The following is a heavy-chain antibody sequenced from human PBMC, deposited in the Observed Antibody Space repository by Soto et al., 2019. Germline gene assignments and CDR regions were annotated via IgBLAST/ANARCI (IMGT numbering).Heavy chain of an antibody. J-gene: IGHJ2*01. CDR1: GYTFTSYA. Sequence: QVQLVQSGAEVKKPGASVKVSCKASGYTFTSYAMHWVRQAPGQRLEWMGWINAGNGNTKYSQKFQGRVTITRDTSASTAYMDLSSLRSEDTAVYYCARARMPKQLTSDWSFDLWGRGTLVTVSP. CDR3: ARARMPKQLTSDWSFDL. CDR2: INAGNGNT. V-gene: IGHV1-3*01. D-gene: IGHD6-13*01.